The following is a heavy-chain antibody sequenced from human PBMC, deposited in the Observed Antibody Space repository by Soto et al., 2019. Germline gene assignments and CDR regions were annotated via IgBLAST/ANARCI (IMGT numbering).Heavy chain of an antibody. CDR2: IKEDGTNT. V-gene: IGHV3-7*01. D-gene: IGHD3-10*01. J-gene: IGHJ4*02. Sequence: EVQVVESGGDLVHPGGSLRLSCAASGFAFNNDWLTWVRQASGKGLEWVASIKEDGTNTYYADSVRGRFTLSRDNTKNSLYLQLNSLRAEDKAVYSCARWGGIVDNWGQGTRVTVSS. CDR3: ARWGGIVDN. CDR1: GFAFNNDW.